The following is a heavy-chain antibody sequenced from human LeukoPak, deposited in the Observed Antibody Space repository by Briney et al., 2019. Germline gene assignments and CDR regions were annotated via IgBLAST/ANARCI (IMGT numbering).Heavy chain of an antibody. D-gene: IGHD3-10*01. Sequence: PGGSLRLSCAASGFTFRSYAMTWVRQAPGKGLEWVSAISSSYGTTYYADSVKGRFTISRDNSKNTLYLQMNSLRAEDTAVYYCAKGHHYGSGSYWVWGQGALVTVFS. V-gene: IGHV3-23*01. CDR1: GFTFRSYA. CDR2: ISSSYGTT. J-gene: IGHJ4*02. CDR3: AKGHHYGSGSYWV.